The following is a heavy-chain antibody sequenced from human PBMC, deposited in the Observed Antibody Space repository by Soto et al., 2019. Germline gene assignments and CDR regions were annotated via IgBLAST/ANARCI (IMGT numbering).Heavy chain of an antibody. CDR3: QCSGGSSYYFDY. CDR1: GFTVSSNY. Sequence: EVQLVESGGGLVQPGGSLRLSCAASGFTVSSNYMSWVRQAPGKGLEGVSVIYSGGSTYYADSVKGRFTISRDNSKHTVYLQMNSLSAEDTAVYYCQCSGGSSYYFDYWGQGTLVTVSS. V-gene: IGHV3-66*01. J-gene: IGHJ4*02. CDR2: IYSGGST. D-gene: IGHD2-15*01.